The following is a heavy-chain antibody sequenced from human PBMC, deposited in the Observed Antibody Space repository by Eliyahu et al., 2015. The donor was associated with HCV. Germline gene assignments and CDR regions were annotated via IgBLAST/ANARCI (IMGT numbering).Heavy chain of an antibody. CDR3: ARIFLTHAGMATTEIDY. CDR2: IDWDDDK. V-gene: IGHV2-70*15. Sequence: QVTLRESGPALVKPTQTLTLTCTFSGFSLSTSGMCVSWIRQPPGKALEWLARIDWDDDKYHRTSLKTRLTISKDTSKNQVVLTMTNMDPVDTATYYCARIFLTHAGMATTEIDYWGQGTLVTVSS. CDR1: GFSLSTSGMC. D-gene: IGHD5-24*01. J-gene: IGHJ4*02.